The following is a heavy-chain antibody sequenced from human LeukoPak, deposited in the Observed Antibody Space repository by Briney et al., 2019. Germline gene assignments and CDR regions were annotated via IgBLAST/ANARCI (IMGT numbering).Heavy chain of an antibody. CDR2: ISYDGSNK. J-gene: IGHJ4*02. CDR1: GFTFSSCA. D-gene: IGHD3-22*01. CDR3: ARDGPYYYDSSGYHYFDY. Sequence: GGSLRLSCAASGFTFSSCAMHWVRQAPGKGLEWVAVISYDGSNKYYADSVKGRFTISRDNSKNTLYLQMNSLRAEDTAVYYCARDGPYYYDSSGYHYFDYWGQGTLVTVSS. V-gene: IGHV3-30-3*01.